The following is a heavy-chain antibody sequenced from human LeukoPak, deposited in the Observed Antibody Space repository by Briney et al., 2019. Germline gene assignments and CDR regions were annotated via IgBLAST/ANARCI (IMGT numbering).Heavy chain of an antibody. CDR1: GYSISSGYY. CDR2: IHHSGST. Sequence: PSETLSLTCTVSGYSISSGYYWGWIRQPPGKGLEWIGSIHHSGSTYYNPSLKSRVTISVDSSKNQFSLQVTSVTAADTAVYYCARRSIATVADNPFDYWGQGTLVTVSS. J-gene: IGHJ4*02. D-gene: IGHD6-19*01. CDR3: ARRSIATVADNPFDY. V-gene: IGHV4-38-2*02.